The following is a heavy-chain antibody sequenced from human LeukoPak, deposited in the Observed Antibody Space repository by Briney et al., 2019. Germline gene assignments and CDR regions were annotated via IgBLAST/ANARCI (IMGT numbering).Heavy chain of an antibody. V-gene: IGHV3-53*01. CDR3: ARYYYDSSGYPYYFDY. CDR1: GFIFSSNY. J-gene: IGHJ4*02. Sequence: GGSLRLSRAASGFIFSSNYMRWVRQAPGKGVEWVSVIYSGGSTYYSDSVKGRFTISRDNSKKTVYLQMNSLRAEDTAMYYCARYYYDSSGYPYYFDYWGQGTLVSVSS. CDR2: IYSGGST. D-gene: IGHD3-22*01.